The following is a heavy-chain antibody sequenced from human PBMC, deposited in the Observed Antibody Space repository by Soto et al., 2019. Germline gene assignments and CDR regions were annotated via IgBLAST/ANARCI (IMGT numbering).Heavy chain of an antibody. CDR1: GYTFTSYG. CDR3: ARRFGGSGSYGEFDP. J-gene: IGHJ5*02. D-gene: IGHD3-10*01. Sequence: QVQLVQSGAEVKKPGASVKVSCKASGYTFTSYGISWVRQAPGQGLEWMGWFSAYNGNTNYAQKLQGRVTMTTDTYMXTAYMELRSLRSDDTAVYYCARRFGGSGSYGEFDPWGQGTLVTVSS. V-gene: IGHV1-18*01. CDR2: FSAYNGNT.